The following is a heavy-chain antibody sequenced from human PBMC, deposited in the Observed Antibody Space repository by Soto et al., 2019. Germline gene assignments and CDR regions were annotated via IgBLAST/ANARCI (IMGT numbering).Heavy chain of an antibody. V-gene: IGHV3-33*08. CDR3: ARDDVSMVTTFLDY. Sequence: GGSLRLSCAASGFTFSSYAMHWVRQAPGKGLEWVAVICNSGSNEHYADSVKGRFTIARDNANNTLYLQMNSLRGEDTALYYCARDDVSMVTTFLDYWGQGTLVTVSS. J-gene: IGHJ4*02. D-gene: IGHD2-21*02. CDR1: GFTFSSYA. CDR2: ICNSGSNE.